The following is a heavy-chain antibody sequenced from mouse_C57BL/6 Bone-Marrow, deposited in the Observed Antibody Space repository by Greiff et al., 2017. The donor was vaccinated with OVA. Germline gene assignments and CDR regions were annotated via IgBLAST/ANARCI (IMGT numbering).Heavy chain of an antibody. J-gene: IGHJ3*01. D-gene: IGHD1-1*01. CDR2: INPSSGYT. Sequence: VQLQQSGAELAKPGASVKLSCKASGYTFTSYWMHWVKRRPGRGLEWIGYINPSSGYTKYNQKFKDKATLTADKSSSTAYMQLSSLTYEDAAVYYCALYYGSSVAYWGQGTLVTVSA. V-gene: IGHV1-7*01. CDR1: GYTFTSYW. CDR3: ALYYGSSVAY.